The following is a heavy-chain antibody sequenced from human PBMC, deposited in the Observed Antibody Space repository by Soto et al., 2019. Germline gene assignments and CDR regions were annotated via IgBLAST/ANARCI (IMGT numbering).Heavy chain of an antibody. V-gene: IGHV1-69*01. CDR1: GDLFNNYA. CDR3: AASSSVAAAGYFKF. Sequence: QVQLVQSGAEVKEPGCSVTVSGKATGDLFNNYALNWVRQAPGQGLEWMGRISPLFSTTNYAQKFQGRVTIGADELTTIVYLEVSNLESEDTAMYYCAASSSVAAAGYFKFWGQGTLVTVSP. D-gene: IGHD6-13*01. CDR2: ISPLFSTT. J-gene: IGHJ4*02.